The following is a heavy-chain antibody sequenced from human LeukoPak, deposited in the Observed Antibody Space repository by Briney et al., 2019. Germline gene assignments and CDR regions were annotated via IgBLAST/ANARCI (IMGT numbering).Heavy chain of an antibody. CDR3: AAQGSYPRRGYYYYYYYMDV. J-gene: IGHJ6*03. CDR1: GGTFSSYA. CDR2: IIPIFGTA. V-gene: IGHV1-69*06. D-gene: IGHD3-10*01. Sequence: AASVKVSCKASGGTFSSYAISWVRQAPGQGLEWMGGIIPIFGTANYAQKFQGRVTITADKSTSTAYMELSSLRSEDTAVYYCAAQGSYPRRGYYYYYYYMDVWGKGTTVTVSS.